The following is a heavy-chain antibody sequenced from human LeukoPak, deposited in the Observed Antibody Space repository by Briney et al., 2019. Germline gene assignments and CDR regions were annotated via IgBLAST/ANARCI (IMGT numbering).Heavy chain of an antibody. CDR1: GGSISSGSYY. CDR3: ARDRGSSWYFDY. CDR2: IYTSGST. Sequence: SETLSLTCTVSGGSISSGSYYWSWIRQPAGKGLEWIGRIYTSGSTNYNPSLKSRVTISVDTSKNQFSLKLSSVTAADTAVYYCARDRGSSWYFDYWGQGTLVTVSS. V-gene: IGHV4-61*02. D-gene: IGHD6-13*01. J-gene: IGHJ4*02.